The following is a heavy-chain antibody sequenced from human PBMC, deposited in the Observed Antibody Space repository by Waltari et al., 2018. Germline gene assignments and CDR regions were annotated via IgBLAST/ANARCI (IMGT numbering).Heavy chain of an antibody. CDR2: INAGNGKP. Sequence: QVQLVQSGAEVKKPGASVKVSCKASGYTFTSYAMHWVRQAPGQRLEWMGWINAGNGKPKYSQKFQGRVTITRDTSASTAYMELSSLRSEDTAVYYCARDIVLMVYANMDVWGQGTTVTVSS. V-gene: IGHV1-3*01. J-gene: IGHJ6*02. CDR3: ARDIVLMVYANMDV. CDR1: GYTFTSYA. D-gene: IGHD2-8*01.